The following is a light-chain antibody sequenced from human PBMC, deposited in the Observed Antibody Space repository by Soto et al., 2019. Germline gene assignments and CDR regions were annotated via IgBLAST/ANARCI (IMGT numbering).Light chain of an antibody. CDR1: SSDVGGYNY. CDR2: EVS. CDR3: SSYAGSNIVV. Sequence: QSALTQPPSASGSPGQSVTISCTGTSSDVGGYNYVSWYQQHPGKAPKLMIYEVSKRPSGVPDRFSGSKSGNTASLTVSGLQAEYEADYYCSSYAGSNIVVFGGGTKVTVL. J-gene: IGLJ2*01. V-gene: IGLV2-8*01.